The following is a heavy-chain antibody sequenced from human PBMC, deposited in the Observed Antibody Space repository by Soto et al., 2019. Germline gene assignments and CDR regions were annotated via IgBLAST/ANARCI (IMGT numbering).Heavy chain of an antibody. CDR3: ARLQMRWGWFDP. J-gene: IGHJ5*02. D-gene: IGHD3-16*01. Sequence: QLHLQESGPGLVKPSETLSLTCTVSGGSISSSSYYWGGIRQPPGKGLEWIGSIYDSGSTYYNPSLKSRVTISVDTSKNPFSLKLSSVTAADTAVYDCARLQMRWGWFDPWGQGTLVTVSS. V-gene: IGHV4-39*01. CDR2: IYDSGST. CDR1: GGSISSSSYY.